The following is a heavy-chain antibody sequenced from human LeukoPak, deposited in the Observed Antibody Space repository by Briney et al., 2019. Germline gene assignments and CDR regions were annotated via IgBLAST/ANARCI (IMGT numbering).Heavy chain of an antibody. CDR2: INDNGGQT. J-gene: IGHJ4*02. CDR1: GVAFNNYA. D-gene: IGHD1-26*01. V-gene: IGHV3-23*01. Sequence: GGSLRLSCAAYGVAFNNYAMTWVRQAQGKGLEWVSNINDNGGQTHYADSVKGRFTISRENSKNTLFLQMDSLRAEDTAVYYCAKTQWKVGATDYFDYWGQGSLVTVSS. CDR3: AKTQWKVGATDYFDY.